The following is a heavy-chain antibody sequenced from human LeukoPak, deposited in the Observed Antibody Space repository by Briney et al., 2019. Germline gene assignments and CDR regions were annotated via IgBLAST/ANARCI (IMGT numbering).Heavy chain of an antibody. CDR2: IYSRGST. D-gene: IGHD3-10*01. V-gene: IGHV4-34*01. CDR1: VGSFSGYY. J-gene: IGHJ4*02. Sequence: SETLSLTCAVNVGSFSGYYWSWIRQPPGKGLEWIGSIYSRGSTYYNPSLKSRVTISVDTSKNQFSLRLSSMTAADTAVYYCARQVRESEPVDYWGQGTLVTVSS. CDR3: ARQVRESEPVDY.